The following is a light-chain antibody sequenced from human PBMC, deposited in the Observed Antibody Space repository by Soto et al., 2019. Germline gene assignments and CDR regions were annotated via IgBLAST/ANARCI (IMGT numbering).Light chain of an antibody. Sequence: IVLDQCPGTLSWSPGCRGRVYFRASQSVSTSYLAWYQQQLGQAPRLLIYGASSRATGIPDRFSGIGSGTDFTLTISRLEPEDFAVYYCQQFAASPRTFGQGTKVDIK. CDR2: GAS. V-gene: IGKV3-20*01. CDR3: QQFAASPRT. CDR1: QSVSTSY. J-gene: IGKJ1*01.